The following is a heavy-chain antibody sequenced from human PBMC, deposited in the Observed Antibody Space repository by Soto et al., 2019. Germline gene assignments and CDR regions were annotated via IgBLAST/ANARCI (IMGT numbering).Heavy chain of an antibody. CDR1: GGSFITSS. Sequence: QVLLVQSGAEMKKPGSSVKVSCKASGGSFITSSINWVRQAPGQRPEWMGNILPIFGTADYAQKFQGRVTITADKSTNTAYMELRSLLDTVVYYCARGHEFGGNSDAFDIWGQGTVVTVSS. CDR2: ILPIFGTA. V-gene: IGHV1-69*14. CDR3: ARGHEFGGNSDAFDI. J-gene: IGHJ3*02. D-gene: IGHD2-21*02.